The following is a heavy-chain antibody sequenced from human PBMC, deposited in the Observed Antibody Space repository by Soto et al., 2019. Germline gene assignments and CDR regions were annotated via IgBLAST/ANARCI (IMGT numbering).Heavy chain of an antibody. Sequence: SVKVSCKASGGTFSSYAISWVRQAPGQGLEWMGGIIPIFGTANYAQKFQGRVTITADESTSTAYMELSSLRSEDTAVYYCARDFLSYYDSSGYAAFDIWGQGTRVTVSS. CDR1: GGTFSSYA. V-gene: IGHV1-69*13. CDR2: IIPIFGTA. J-gene: IGHJ3*02. CDR3: ARDFLSYYDSSGYAAFDI. D-gene: IGHD3-22*01.